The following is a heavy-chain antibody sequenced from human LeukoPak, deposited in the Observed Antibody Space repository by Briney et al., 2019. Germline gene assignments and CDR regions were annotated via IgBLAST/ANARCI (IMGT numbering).Heavy chain of an antibody. Sequence: ASVTVSCKASGYTFTSYYMHWVRQAPGQGLEWMGIINPSGGSTSYAQKFQGRVTMTRDTSTSTVYMEVSSLRSEDTAVYYCARGTANFWSGYSSHFDYWSQGTLVTVSS. J-gene: IGHJ4*02. D-gene: IGHD3-3*01. CDR3: ARGTANFWSGYSSHFDY. CDR1: GYTFTSYY. CDR2: INPSGGST. V-gene: IGHV1-46*01.